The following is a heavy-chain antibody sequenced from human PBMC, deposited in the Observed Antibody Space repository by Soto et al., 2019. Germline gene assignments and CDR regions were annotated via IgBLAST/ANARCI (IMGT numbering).Heavy chain of an antibody. V-gene: IGHV4-31*03. CDR2: IYYSGST. D-gene: IGHD3-22*01. J-gene: IGHJ5*02. CDR3: ARTSFDRSGTAADP. CDR1: GGSISSGGDY. Sequence: QVQLQESGPGLVKPSQTLSLTCTVSGGSISSGGDYWSWIRQHPGKGLEWIGYIYYSGSTYYNPSLKSRVSILVDTSKNQFSLKLSSVTAADTAVYYWARTSFDRSGTAADPWGQGTLVTVSS.